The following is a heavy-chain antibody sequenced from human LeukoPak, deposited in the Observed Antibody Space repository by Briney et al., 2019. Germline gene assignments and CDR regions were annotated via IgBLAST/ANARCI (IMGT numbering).Heavy chain of an antibody. J-gene: IGHJ5*02. CDR2: INHSGST. CDR3: ARPDL. CDR1: GGSFSGYY. V-gene: IGHV4-34*01. Sequence: SETLSLTCAAYGGSFSGYYWSWIRQPPGKGLEWIGEINHSGSTNYNPSLKSRVTISVDTSKNQFSLKLSSVTAADTAVYYCARPDLWGQGTLVTVSS.